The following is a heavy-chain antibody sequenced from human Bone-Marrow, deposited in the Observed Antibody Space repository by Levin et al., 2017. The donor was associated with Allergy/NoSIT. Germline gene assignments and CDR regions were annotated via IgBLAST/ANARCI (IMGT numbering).Heavy chain of an antibody. CDR3: AKDRNYDIVTGYLY. CDR1: GFTFSSYA. Sequence: PGESLKISCAASGFTFSSYAMSWVRQAPGKGLEWVSAISGSGGSTYYADSVKGRFTISRDNSKNTLYLQMNSLRAEDTAVYYCAKDRNYDIVTGYLYWGQGTLVTVSS. CDR2: ISGSGGST. V-gene: IGHV3-23*01. J-gene: IGHJ4*02. D-gene: IGHD3-9*01.